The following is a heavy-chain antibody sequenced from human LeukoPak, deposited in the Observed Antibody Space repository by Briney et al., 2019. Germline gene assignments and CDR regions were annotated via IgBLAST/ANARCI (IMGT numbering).Heavy chain of an antibody. CDR1: GYTFTGYY. CDR2: INPNSGGT. Sequence: ASVKVSCKASGYTFTGYYMHWVRQAPGQGLEWMGWINPNSGGTNYAQKFQGRVTMTRDTSISTAYMELSSLRSEDTAVYYCARDHGGEGYFDYWGQGTLVTVSS. V-gene: IGHV1-2*02. J-gene: IGHJ4*02. CDR3: ARDHGGEGYFDY. D-gene: IGHD4-23*01.